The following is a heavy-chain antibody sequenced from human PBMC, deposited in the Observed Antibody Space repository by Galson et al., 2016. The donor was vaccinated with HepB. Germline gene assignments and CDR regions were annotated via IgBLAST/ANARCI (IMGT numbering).Heavy chain of an antibody. V-gene: IGHV4-59*08. CDR1: DDSIRGYY. D-gene: IGHD1-14*01. J-gene: IGHJ3*01. CDR3: SRHCSRTYCPKGTDAFDV. CDR2: IYSTGST. Sequence: SETLSLTCTVSDDSIRGYYWSWIRQPPGKGLEWIGYIYSTGSTKYNPSLKSRVAISVDAAKNQFSLQLTSVTTADSAIYFCSRHCSRTYCPKGTDAFDVWGQGTLVTVSS.